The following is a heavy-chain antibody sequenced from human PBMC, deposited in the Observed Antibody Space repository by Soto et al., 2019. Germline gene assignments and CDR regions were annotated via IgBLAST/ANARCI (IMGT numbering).Heavy chain of an antibody. J-gene: IGHJ4*02. Sequence: EVQLLESGGGLVPPGGSLRLSCAASGFTFSSYAMSWVRQAPGEGLEWLAGITFRGDDTYYADSVKGRFTLFRDNSRNRLDLQMNSLKVEDTALYYCAKLGTMGVFDNWGQGTLLTGSS. CDR2: ITFRGDDT. CDR1: GFTFSSYA. D-gene: IGHD1-1*01. CDR3: AKLGTMGVFDN. V-gene: IGHV3-23*01.